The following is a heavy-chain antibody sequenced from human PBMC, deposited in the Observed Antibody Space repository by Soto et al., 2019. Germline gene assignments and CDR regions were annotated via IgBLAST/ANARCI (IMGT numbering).Heavy chain of an antibody. V-gene: IGHV1-18*01. CDR3: ARGHGPTYFDY. J-gene: IGHJ4*02. CDR2: INVYNGNT. D-gene: IGHD4-17*01. Sequence: QVQLVQSGGEVEKPGASVKVSCKASGYTFTNYGINWVRQAPGLGLEWMGWINVYNGNTNYAQKFQARVTMTTDTSTNSVYMELRSLRSDDTAVYYCARGHGPTYFDYWGQGTLVSVSS. CDR1: GYTFTNYG.